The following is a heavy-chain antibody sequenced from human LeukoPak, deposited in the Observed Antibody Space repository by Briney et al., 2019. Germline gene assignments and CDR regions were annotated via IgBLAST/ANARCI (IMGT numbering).Heavy chain of an antibody. CDR1: GGTFSSYA. CDR3: ARPHVEMATISYFDY. V-gene: IGHV1-69*01. D-gene: IGHD5-24*01. Sequence: ASVKVSCKASGGTFSSYAISWVRQAPGQGLEWMGGIIPIFGTANYAQKFQGRVTITADESTSTAYMELSSLRSEDTAVYHCARPHVEMATISYFDYWGQGTLVTVSS. J-gene: IGHJ4*02. CDR2: IIPIFGTA.